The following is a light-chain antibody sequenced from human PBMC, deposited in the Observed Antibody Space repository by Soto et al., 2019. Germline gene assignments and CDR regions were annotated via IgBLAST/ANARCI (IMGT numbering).Light chain of an antibody. CDR2: AAS. CDR3: QQYYSYPWT. CDR1: QGISSY. J-gene: IGKJ1*01. Sequence: AILMTHSPSSLSASTGDRVTITCRASQGISSYLAWYQQKPGKAPKLLIYAASTLQSGVPSRFSGSGSGKDFTLTISCLQSEDFATYYCQQYYSYPWTFGQGSKVDIX. V-gene: IGKV1-8*01.